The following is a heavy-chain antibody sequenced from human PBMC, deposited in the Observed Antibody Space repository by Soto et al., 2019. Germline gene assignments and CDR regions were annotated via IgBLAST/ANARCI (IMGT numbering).Heavy chain of an antibody. D-gene: IGHD3-10*01. V-gene: IGHV1-69*04. Sequence: SVKVSCKASGGTFSSYTISWVRQAPGQGLEWMGRIIPILGIANYAQKFQGRVTITADKSTSTAYMELSSLRSEDTAVYYCARDLSSVVRGVIKHNWFDPWGQGTLVTVSS. CDR1: GGTFSSYT. CDR2: IIPILGIA. J-gene: IGHJ5*02. CDR3: ARDLSSVVRGVIKHNWFDP.